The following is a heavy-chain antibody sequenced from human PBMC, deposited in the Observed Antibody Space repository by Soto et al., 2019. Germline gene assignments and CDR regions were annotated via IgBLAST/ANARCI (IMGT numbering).Heavy chain of an antibody. CDR2: IYYSGST. CDR3: ARGKRGSNLYNWFDP. D-gene: IGHD5-12*01. CDR1: GGSISSGGYY. J-gene: IGHJ5*02. V-gene: IGHV4-31*03. Sequence: QVQLQESGPGLVKPSQTLSLTCTVSGGSISSGGYYWSWIRQHPGKGLEWIGYIYYSGSTYYNPSLKSRVTISVDTSKNQFSLKLSSVTAADTAVYYCARGKRGSNLYNWFDPWGQGTLVTVSS.